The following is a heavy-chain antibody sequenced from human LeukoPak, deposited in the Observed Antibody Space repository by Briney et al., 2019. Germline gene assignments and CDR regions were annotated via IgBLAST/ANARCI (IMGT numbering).Heavy chain of an antibody. CDR3: ATTAYYFYADV. Sequence: PSETLSLTCTVSGGSVSSGGYYWSWIRQHPGKGLEWIGYIYYSGSTYYNPSLESRLTISLDTSTNQFSLKLGSVTAADTAVYYCATTAYYFYADVWGKGTAITVSS. V-gene: IGHV4-31*03. CDR1: GGSVSSGGYY. J-gene: IGHJ6*03. D-gene: IGHD1-26*01. CDR2: IYYSGST.